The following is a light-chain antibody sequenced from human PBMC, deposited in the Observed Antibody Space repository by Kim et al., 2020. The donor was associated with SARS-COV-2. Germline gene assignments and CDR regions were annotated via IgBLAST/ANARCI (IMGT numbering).Light chain of an antibody. CDR3: SSYTSSSTLV. V-gene: IGLV2-14*03. J-gene: IGLJ2*01. Sequence: GQSLTITCTGTSSDVGGYNYVSWYQQHPGKVPKLIFNDVSSRPSGVSNRFSCSTSGNAASLTISGLQTEDEDDYYCSSYTSSSTLVFGAGTQLTVL. CDR2: DVS. CDR1: SSDVGGYNY.